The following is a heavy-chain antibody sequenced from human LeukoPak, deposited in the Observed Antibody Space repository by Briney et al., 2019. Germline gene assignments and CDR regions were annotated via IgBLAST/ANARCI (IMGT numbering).Heavy chain of an antibody. CDR3: ASLTYYYDSSGPFDY. V-gene: IGHV1-69*04. J-gene: IGHJ4*02. CDR1: GGTFSSYA. D-gene: IGHD3-22*01. CDR2: IIPILGIA. Sequence: SVKVSCKASGGTFSSYAISWVRQAPGQGLEWMGRIIPILGIANYAQKFQGRVTITADKSTSTAYMELSSLRSEDTAVYYCASLTYYYDSSGPFDYWGQGTLVTVSS.